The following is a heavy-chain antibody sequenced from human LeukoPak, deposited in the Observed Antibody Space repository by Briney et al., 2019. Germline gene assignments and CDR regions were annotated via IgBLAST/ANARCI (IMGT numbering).Heavy chain of an antibody. Sequence: PGGSLRPSCAASGVTLSTYAMSWARQAPGKGLEWASGISSSGSGDNTYYADSVKGRFTNSRDSSKNTLFLHMNTLRAEDTAIYYCAKDRTVGASYWYFDLWGRGTLVTVSS. V-gene: IGHV3-23*01. D-gene: IGHD1-26*01. CDR3: AKDRTVGASYWYFDL. CDR1: GVTLSTYA. CDR2: ISSSGSGDNT. J-gene: IGHJ2*01.